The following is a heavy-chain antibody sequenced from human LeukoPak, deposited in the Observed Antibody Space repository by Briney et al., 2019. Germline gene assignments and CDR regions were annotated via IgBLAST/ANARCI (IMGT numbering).Heavy chain of an antibody. J-gene: IGHJ4*01. CDR2: VKPDGNEK. CDR1: GFTFSSYW. V-gene: IGHV3-7*01. Sequence: GGSLRLSCRVSGFTFSSYWMTWARQAPGRGLEWVATVKPDGNEKFYVDSVKGRFAISRDNARNSVYLEMNSLRVEDTAVYLCARGDLDYWGQGTLVTVSS. CDR3: ARGDLDY.